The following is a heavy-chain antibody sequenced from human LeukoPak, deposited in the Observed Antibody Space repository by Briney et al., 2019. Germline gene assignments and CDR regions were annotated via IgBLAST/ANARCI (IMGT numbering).Heavy chain of an antibody. J-gene: IGHJ4*02. CDR1: GFTFSSYS. D-gene: IGHD3-16*02. Sequence: KPGGSLRLSCAASGFTFSSYSMNWVRQAPGKGLEWVSSISSSGSHMYYADSVKGRFTISGDNAKNSLYLQMNSLRAEDTAVYYCARLTFGGVIGFDYWGQGTLVTVSS. CDR2: ISSSGSHM. CDR3: ARLTFGGVIGFDY. V-gene: IGHV3-21*01.